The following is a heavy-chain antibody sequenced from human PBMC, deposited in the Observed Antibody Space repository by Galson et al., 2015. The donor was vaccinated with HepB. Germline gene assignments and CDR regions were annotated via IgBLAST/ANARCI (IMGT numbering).Heavy chain of an antibody. J-gene: IGHJ4*02. V-gene: IGHV3-23*01. D-gene: IGHD2-2*01. CDR1: GFAFSYYA. CDR2: ISGGGVTT. CDR3: AKGERSCSSTTCWYYFDY. Sequence: SLRLSCAASGFAFSYYAMTWVRQAPGKGLEWVSGISGGGVTTHYADSVKGRFTISRGNSKNTLNLQMNSLRAEDTALYYCAKGERSCSSTTCWYYFDYWGQGTLVTVSS.